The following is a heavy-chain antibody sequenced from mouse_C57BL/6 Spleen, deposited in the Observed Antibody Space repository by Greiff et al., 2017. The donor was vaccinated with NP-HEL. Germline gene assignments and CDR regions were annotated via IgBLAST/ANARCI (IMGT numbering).Heavy chain of an antibody. D-gene: IGHD1-1*01. CDR1: GYSFTDYN. CDR2: INPNYGTT. Sequence: EVQLQQSGPELVKPGASVKISCKASGYSFTDYNMNWVKQSNGQSLEWIGVINPNYGTTSYNQKFKGKATLTVDQSSSTAYMKLNSLTSEDSAVYYCARSYGSSSYAMDYWGQGTSVTVSS. V-gene: IGHV1-39*01. CDR3: ARSYGSSSYAMDY. J-gene: IGHJ4*01.